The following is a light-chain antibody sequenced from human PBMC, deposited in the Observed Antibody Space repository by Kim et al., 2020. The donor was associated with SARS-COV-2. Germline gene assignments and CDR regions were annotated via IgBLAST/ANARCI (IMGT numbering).Light chain of an antibody. J-gene: IGLJ3*02. CDR2: FND. CDR3: KVGAGSEDHPV. Sequence: AGERARIVCGGDNIEAKNVHWYQHRPGLLPVLVVYFNDDRPSGIPDRCSGSNSGGTATLAIASVEAGDEADYLCKVGAGSEDHPVFGGGTKLTVL. CDR1: NIEAKN. V-gene: IGLV3-21*02.